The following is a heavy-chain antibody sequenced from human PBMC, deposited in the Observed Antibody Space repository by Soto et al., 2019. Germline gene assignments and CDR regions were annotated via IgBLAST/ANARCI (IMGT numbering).Heavy chain of an antibody. CDR1: GGTFSSHV. J-gene: IGHJ3*02. CDR2: IMPSFGTV. D-gene: IGHD3-10*01. Sequence: QVQLVQSGAEVKKPGSSVKVSCKASGGTFSSHVISWVRQAPRQGLEWMGGIMPSFGTVNYAQKFQGRVTITADESTSTAYMELSSLRSEDTAVYYCARGIREFSTAHIWGQGTMVTVSS. V-gene: IGHV1-69*01. CDR3: ARGIREFSTAHI.